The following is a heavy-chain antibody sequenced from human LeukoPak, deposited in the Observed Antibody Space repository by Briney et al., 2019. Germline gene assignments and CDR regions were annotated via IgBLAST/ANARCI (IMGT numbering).Heavy chain of an antibody. CDR3: ARDAQGLGVFRGPTLGY. CDR1: GFPFGRYG. J-gene: IGHJ4*02. Sequence: SGGSLRLSCAAFGFPFGRYGMHWVRQTPGKGLEWVAVIWYDGSNKYYADSVKGRFIVSRDKSKNTLSLEMNSLRAEDTALYYCARDAQGLGVFRGPTLGYWGQGTLVTVSS. D-gene: IGHD3-10*01. CDR2: IWYDGSNK. V-gene: IGHV3-33*01.